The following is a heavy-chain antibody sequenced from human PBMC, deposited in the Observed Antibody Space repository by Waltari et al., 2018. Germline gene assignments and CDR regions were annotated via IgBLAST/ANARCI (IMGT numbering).Heavy chain of an antibody. D-gene: IGHD2-2*01. V-gene: IGHV3-21*01. Sequence: EVQLVESGGGLVKPGGSLRLSCAASGFTFSSYSMNWVRQAPGKGLEWVSSISSSSSYIYYADSVKVRFTISRDNAKNSLYLQMNSLRAEDTAVYYCAREKGDIVVVHAFDIWGQGTMVTVSS. CDR3: AREKGDIVVVHAFDI. CDR2: ISSSSSYI. CDR1: GFTFSSYS. J-gene: IGHJ3*02.